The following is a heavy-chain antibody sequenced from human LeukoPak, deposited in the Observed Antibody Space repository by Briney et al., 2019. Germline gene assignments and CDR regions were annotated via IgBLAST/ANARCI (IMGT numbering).Heavy chain of an antibody. CDR1: GGTFSSYA. J-gene: IGHJ4*02. V-gene: IGHV1-69*04. CDR3: AKYVAAPSRGGTSPFDY. D-gene: IGHD1-14*01. Sequence: SVKVSCKASGGTFSSYAISWVRQAPGQGLEWMGRIIPILGIANYAQKFQGRVTITADKSTSTAYMELSSLRSEDTAVYYCAKYVAAPSRGGTSPFDYWGQGTLVTVSS. CDR2: IIPILGIA.